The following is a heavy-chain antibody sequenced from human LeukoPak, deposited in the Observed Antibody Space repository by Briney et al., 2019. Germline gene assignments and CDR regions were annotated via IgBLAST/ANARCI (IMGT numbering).Heavy chain of an antibody. Sequence: SETLSLTCTVSGGSLSTYYWSWIRQPPGKGLEWIGYVYYSGSTKYNPPLKTRVTMSVDTSKNQFSLKLSSVTAADTAVYYCAREGAYSDRGAEYWGQGTLVTVSS. J-gene: IGHJ4*02. CDR3: AREGAYSDRGAEY. CDR1: GGSLSTYY. CDR2: VYYSGST. V-gene: IGHV4-59*01. D-gene: IGHD1-26*01.